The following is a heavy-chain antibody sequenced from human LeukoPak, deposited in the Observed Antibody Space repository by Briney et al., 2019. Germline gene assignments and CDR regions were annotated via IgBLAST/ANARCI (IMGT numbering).Heavy chain of an antibody. D-gene: IGHD5-18*01. CDR3: ARASETAMVTL. J-gene: IGHJ4*02. V-gene: IGHV4-61*02. CDR2: IYSTGRV. Sequence: SQTLSLTCTVSAVSITSGTYYWTWIRQPAGKGLEWIGRIYSTGRVNYNPSLRSRVTMLLDTSKNHISLKLTSVTAADTAIYFCARASETAMVTLWGQGTLVTVSS. CDR1: AVSITSGTYY.